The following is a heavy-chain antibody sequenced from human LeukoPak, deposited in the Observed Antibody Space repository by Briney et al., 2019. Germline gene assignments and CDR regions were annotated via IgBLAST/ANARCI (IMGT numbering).Heavy chain of an antibody. J-gene: IGHJ5*02. CDR3: AREGCSSTSCLGIWFDP. D-gene: IGHD2-2*01. V-gene: IGHV1-2*02. CDR2: INPNSGGT. Sequence: ASVKVSCKASGYTFTGYYMHWVRQAPGQGLEWMGWINPNSGGTNYAQKFQGRVTMTRDTSISTAYMELSRLRSDDTAVYYCAREGCSSTSCLGIWFDPWGQGTLVTVSS. CDR1: GYTFTGYY.